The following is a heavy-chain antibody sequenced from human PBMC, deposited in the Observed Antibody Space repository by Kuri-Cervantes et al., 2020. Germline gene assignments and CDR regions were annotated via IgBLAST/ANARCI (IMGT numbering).Heavy chain of an antibody. CDR1: GYTFTSYG. CDR3: ARGNIVVVPAAPRYYYYYMDV. J-gene: IGHJ6*03. CDR2: ISAYNGNT. Sequence: ASVKVSCKASGYTFTSYGISWVRQAPGQGLEWMGWISAYNGNTNYAQKLQGRVTITADKSTSTAYMELSSLRSEDTAVYYCARGNIVVVPAAPRYYYYYMDVWGKGTTVTVSS. D-gene: IGHD2-2*01. V-gene: IGHV1-18*01.